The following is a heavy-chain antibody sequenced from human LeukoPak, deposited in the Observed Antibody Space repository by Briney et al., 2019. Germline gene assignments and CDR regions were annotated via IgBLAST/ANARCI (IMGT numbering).Heavy chain of an antibody. V-gene: IGHV1-46*01. CDR3: AREGTGYSYGYDY. CDR1: GYTFTSYY. Sequence: ASVKVSCKASGYTFTSYYMHWVRQAPGQGLEWMGIINPSGGSTSYAQKFQGRVTITADESTSTAYMELSSLRSEDTAVYYCAREGTGYSYGYDYWGQGTLVTVSS. J-gene: IGHJ4*02. CDR2: INPSGGST. D-gene: IGHD5-18*01.